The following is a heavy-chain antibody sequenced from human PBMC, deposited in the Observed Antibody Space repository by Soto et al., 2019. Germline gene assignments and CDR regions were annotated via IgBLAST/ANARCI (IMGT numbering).Heavy chain of an antibody. CDR2: ISHNGATT. Sequence: GGSLRLSCSASGFTFNSLAMHWVRQAPGKGLQYVASISHNGATTYYADSVKGRFIISRDNSKNSLFLQMSSLTIEDTALYYCVKDRAIDYCCQGPLVTVSS. CDR3: VKDRAIDY. CDR1: GFTFNSLA. D-gene: IGHD5-12*01. V-gene: IGHV3-64D*08. J-gene: IGHJ4*01.